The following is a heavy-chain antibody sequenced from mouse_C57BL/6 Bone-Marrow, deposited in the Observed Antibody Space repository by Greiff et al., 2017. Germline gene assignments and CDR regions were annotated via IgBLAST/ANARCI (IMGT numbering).Heavy chain of an antibody. D-gene: IGHD2-5*01. CDR3: ARAYYSNPRAMDY. CDR2: IYPRSGNT. Sequence: VQLQQSGAELARPGASVKLSCKASGYNFTSYGISWVKQRTGQGLEWIGEIYPRSGNTYYNEKFKGKATLTADKSSSTAYMELRSLTSEDSAVYFCARAYYSNPRAMDYWGQGTSVTVSS. CDR1: GYNFTSYG. J-gene: IGHJ4*01. V-gene: IGHV1-81*01.